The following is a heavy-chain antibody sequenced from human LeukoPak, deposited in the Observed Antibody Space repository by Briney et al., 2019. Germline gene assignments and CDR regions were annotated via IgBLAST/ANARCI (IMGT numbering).Heavy chain of an antibody. J-gene: IGHJ5*02. CDR2: IFYSGST. CDR3: ARIEDIVVVPAATYNWSDP. CDR1: GGSISGYY. D-gene: IGHD2-2*01. V-gene: IGHV4-59*01. Sequence: PSETLSLTCTVYGGSISGYYWSWIRQPPGKGLEWIGYIFYSGSTNYNPSLKSRVTISVDTSKNQFSLRLSSVTAADTAVYYCARIEDIVVVPAATYNWSDPWGQGTLVTVSS.